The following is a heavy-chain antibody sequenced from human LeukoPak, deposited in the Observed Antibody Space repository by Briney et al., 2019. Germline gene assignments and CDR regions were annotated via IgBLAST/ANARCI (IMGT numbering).Heavy chain of an antibody. V-gene: IGHV3-66*03. Sequence: GGSLRLSCTVSGFTVSSNSMSWVRQAPGKGLEWVSFNTHYSDSVKGRFTISRDNAKNSLYLQMNSLRAEDTALYYCAKGRLYGDYDVNWFDPWGQGTLVTVSS. CDR2: NT. CDR1: GFTVSSNS. D-gene: IGHD4-17*01. J-gene: IGHJ5*02. CDR3: AKGRLYGDYDVNWFDP.